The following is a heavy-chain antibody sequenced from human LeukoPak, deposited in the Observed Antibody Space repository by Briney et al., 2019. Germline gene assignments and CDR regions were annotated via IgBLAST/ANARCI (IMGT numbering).Heavy chain of an antibody. CDR1: GYTFTSYG. V-gene: IGHV1-18*01. J-gene: IGHJ6*03. CDR2: INAYNGNT. Sequence: ASVKVSCKASGYTFTSYGISWVRQAPGQGLEWMGWINAYNGNTNYAQKLQGRVTMTTDTSTSTAYMELRSLRSDDTAVYYCARDSVIVHFGVVRHYYYYMDVWGKGTTVTVSS. CDR3: ARDSVIVHFGVVRHYYYYMDV. D-gene: IGHD3-3*01.